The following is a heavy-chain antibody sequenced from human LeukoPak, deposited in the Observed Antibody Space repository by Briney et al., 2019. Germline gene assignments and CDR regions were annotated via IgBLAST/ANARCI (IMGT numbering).Heavy chain of an antibody. D-gene: IGHD3-10*01. V-gene: IGHV3-15*01. CDR3: TTSSLHGVQYYYYGMDV. CDR1: GFTFSNAW. J-gene: IGHJ6*02. Sequence: GGSLRLSCAASGFTFSNAWMSWVRQAPGKGLEWVGRIKSKTDGGTTDYAAPVKGRFTISRDDSKNTLYLQMNSLKTEDTAVYYCTTSSLHGVQYYYYGMDVWGQGTTVTVSS. CDR2: IKSKTDGGTT.